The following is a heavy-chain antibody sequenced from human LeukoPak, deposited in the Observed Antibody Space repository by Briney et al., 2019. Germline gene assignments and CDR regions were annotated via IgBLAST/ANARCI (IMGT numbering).Heavy chain of an antibody. Sequence: ASVKVSCKVSGYTLTELSMHWVRQAPGKGLEWMGGFDPEDGETIYAQKFQGRVTMTRDTSISTAYMELSRLRSDDTAVYYCASGSGTYSPDYWGQGTLITVSS. V-gene: IGHV1-24*01. J-gene: IGHJ4*02. CDR1: GYTLTELS. CDR3: ASGSGTYSPDY. D-gene: IGHD3-10*01. CDR2: FDPEDGET.